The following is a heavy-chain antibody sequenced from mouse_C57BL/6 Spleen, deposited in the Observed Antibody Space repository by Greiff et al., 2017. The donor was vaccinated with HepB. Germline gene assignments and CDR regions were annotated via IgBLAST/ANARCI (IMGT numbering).Heavy chain of an antibody. CDR1: GYTFTDYY. Sequence: EVQLQQSGPELVKPGASVKISCKASGYTFTDYYMNWVKQSHGKSLEWIGDINPNNGGTSYNQKFKGKATLTVDKSSSTAYMELRSLTSEDSAVYYCAKTAQVRFAYWGQGTLVTVSA. CDR2: INPNNGGT. D-gene: IGHD3-2*02. J-gene: IGHJ3*01. CDR3: AKTAQVRFAY. V-gene: IGHV1-26*01.